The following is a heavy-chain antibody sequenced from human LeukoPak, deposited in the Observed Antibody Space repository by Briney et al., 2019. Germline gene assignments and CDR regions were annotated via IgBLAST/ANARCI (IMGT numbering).Heavy chain of an antibody. J-gene: IGHJ5*02. Sequence: SETLSLTCTVSGGSISTDYWSWIRQPPGKGLEWIGYIYNSGSPNYNPSLKSRVTISVDTSKNQFSLKLSSVTAADTAVYYCARGRRLFMIFGGSFDPWGQGTLVTVSS. CDR1: GGSISTDY. CDR3: ARGRRLFMIFGGSFDP. CDR2: IYNSGSP. D-gene: IGHD3/OR15-3a*01. V-gene: IGHV4-59*01.